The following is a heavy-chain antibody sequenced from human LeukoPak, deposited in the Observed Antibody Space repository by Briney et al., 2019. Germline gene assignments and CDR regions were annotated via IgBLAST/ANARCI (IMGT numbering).Heavy chain of an antibody. V-gene: IGHV1-2*02. CDR2: IKPNSGGT. Sequence: ASVELSCNASGHTFTGYYMHRLRQAPGHGLGGMGWIKPNSGGTNYAQKFQGRVTMTRDTSISTAYMELSRLRSDDTAVYYCARSGSYYHYYYYMDVWGKGTTVTVSS. CDR1: GHTFTGYY. CDR3: ARSGSYYHYYYYMDV. J-gene: IGHJ6*03. D-gene: IGHD1-26*01.